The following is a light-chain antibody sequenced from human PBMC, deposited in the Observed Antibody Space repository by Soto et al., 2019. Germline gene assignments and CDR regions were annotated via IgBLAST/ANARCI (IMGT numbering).Light chain of an antibody. CDR2: DVS. CDR1: SSDVGGYNY. CDR3: SSYTTSSTLL. V-gene: IGLV2-14*03. Sequence: QSVLTQPASVSGSPGQSITISCTGTSSDVGGYNYVSWYQHHPGKAPKLMIYDVSLRPSGVSNRFSGSKSGNTASLSISGLQAEDEGDYYCSSYTTSSTLLFGGGTKLTVL. J-gene: IGLJ3*02.